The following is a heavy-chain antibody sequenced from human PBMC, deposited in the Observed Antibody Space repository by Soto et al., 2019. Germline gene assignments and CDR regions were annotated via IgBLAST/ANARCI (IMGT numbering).Heavy chain of an antibody. V-gene: IGHV5-51*01. CDR3: ARLDYDFWSGYLGMYYGMDV. CDR1: GYSFTSYW. Sequence: PGESLKISCKGSGYSFTSYWIGWVRQMPGKGLEWMGIIYPGDSDTRYSPSFQGQVTISADKSISTAYLQWSSLKASDTAMYYCARLDYDFWSGYLGMYYGMDVWGQGTTVTVSS. D-gene: IGHD3-3*01. CDR2: IYPGDSDT. J-gene: IGHJ6*02.